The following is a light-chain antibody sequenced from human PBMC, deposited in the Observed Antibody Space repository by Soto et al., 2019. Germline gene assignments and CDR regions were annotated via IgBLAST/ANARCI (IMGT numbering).Light chain of an antibody. Sequence: QSALTQPASVSGSPGQSITISCAGTSSDVGSHPLVSWYQQHPGKAPKLMISEETKRPSGVSNRFSGSKSGNMASQTISGLQAEDEADYYCCAFTSAGTWVFGGGTKLTVL. J-gene: IGLJ3*02. CDR3: CAFTSAGTWV. CDR2: EET. V-gene: IGLV2-23*01. CDR1: SSDVGSHPL.